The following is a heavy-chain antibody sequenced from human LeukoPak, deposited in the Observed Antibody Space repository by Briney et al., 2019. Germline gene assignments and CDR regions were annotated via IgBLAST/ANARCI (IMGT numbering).Heavy chain of an antibody. CDR1: GYTFTSYG. D-gene: IGHD2-15*01. V-gene: IGHV1-18*01. J-gene: IGHJ5*02. Sequence: GASVKVSCKASGYTFTSYGISWVRQAPGQGLEWMGWISAYNGNTNYAQKLQGRVTMTTDTSTSTAYMELRSLRSDDTAAYYCARDAHCTGVSCYSPYNWFDPWGQGTLVTVSS. CDR2: ISAYNGNT. CDR3: ARDAHCTGVSCYSPYNWFDP.